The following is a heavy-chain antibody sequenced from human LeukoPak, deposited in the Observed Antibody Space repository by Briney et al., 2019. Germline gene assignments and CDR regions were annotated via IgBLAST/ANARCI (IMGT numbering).Heavy chain of an antibody. V-gene: IGHV3-33*01. Sequence: GRSLRLSCAASGFNFSNYGMNWVRQAPGKGLGGVAVIWHDGSNEYYADSVKGRFTISRDNSENTLYLQMNSLGAEDTAFYYCARGIAVAGTTGGYCDYWGQGALVTVSS. J-gene: IGHJ4*02. CDR1: GFNFSNYG. D-gene: IGHD6-19*01. CDR2: IWHDGSNE. CDR3: ARGIAVAGTTGGYCDY.